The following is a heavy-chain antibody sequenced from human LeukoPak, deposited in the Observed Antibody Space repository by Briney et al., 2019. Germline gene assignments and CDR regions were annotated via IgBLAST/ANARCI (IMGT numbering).Heavy chain of an antibody. J-gene: IGHJ4*02. V-gene: IGHV1-24*01. CDR1: GYTLTELS. D-gene: IGHD6-13*01. Sequence: ASVKVSCKVSGYTLTELSMHWVRQAPGKGLEWMGGFDPEDGETIYAQKFQGRVTMTEDTSTDTAYMELSSLRSEGTAVYYCATSYSSSWYQFDYWGQGTLVTVSS. CDR2: FDPEDGET. CDR3: ATSYSSSWYQFDY.